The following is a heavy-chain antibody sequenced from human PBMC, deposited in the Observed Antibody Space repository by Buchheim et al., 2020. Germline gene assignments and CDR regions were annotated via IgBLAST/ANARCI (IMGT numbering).Heavy chain of an antibody. V-gene: IGHV1-69*02. CDR2: IIPILGIA. J-gene: IGHJ6*02. CDR3: ARNGYCSSTSCSYGYYYYGMDV. CDR1: GGTFSSYT. D-gene: IGHD2-2*03. Sequence: QVQLVQSGAEVKKPGSSVKVSCKASGGTFSSYTISWVRQAPGQGLEWMGRIIPILGIANYAQKFQGRVTITADNSTSTAYMELSSLRSEDTAVYYCARNGYCSSTSCSYGYYYYGMDVWGQGTT.